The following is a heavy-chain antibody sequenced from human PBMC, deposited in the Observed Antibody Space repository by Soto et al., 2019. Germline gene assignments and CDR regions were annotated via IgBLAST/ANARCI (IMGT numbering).Heavy chain of an antibody. V-gene: IGHV4-34*01. CDR3: ARDRQYYHFWSGYQNEGPYDMDV. Sequence: PSETLSLTCAVYGGSFIGYYWTLIRHSPFKWLEWIVEINHSGGTNYNSSLKSRVTISVDTSKNQFSLILYSVTAADTAVYYCARDRQYYHFWSGYQNEGPYDMDVWGQGTTVTVSS. D-gene: IGHD3-3*02. CDR2: INHSGGT. J-gene: IGHJ6*02. CDR1: GGSFIGYY.